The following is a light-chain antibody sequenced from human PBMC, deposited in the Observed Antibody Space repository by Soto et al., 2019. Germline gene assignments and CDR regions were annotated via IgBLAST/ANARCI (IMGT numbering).Light chain of an antibody. Sequence: DIQMTQSPSTLSASLGDRVTITCRASQSISSWLAWYQQKPGKAPKLLIYDASSLESGVPSRFSGSGSGTEFTLTISSLQPDDFATYYCQQGLTFGGGTKVEIK. CDR1: QSISSW. CDR3: QQGLT. V-gene: IGKV1-5*01. CDR2: DAS. J-gene: IGKJ4*01.